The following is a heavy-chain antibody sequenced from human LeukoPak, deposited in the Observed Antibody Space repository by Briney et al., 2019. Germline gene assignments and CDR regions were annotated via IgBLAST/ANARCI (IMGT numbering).Heavy chain of an antibody. D-gene: IGHD3-10*01. CDR1: GFSFGGYG. J-gene: IGHJ4*01. Sequence: PGGSLRLSCAASGFSFGGYGIHWVRQAPGEGLEWVAGVSNDGNDEYYAASVKGRFTISRDNSKNTLHLQMNSLRPVDTAVYFCVKDLRRSGRGGFDSWGHGTLVTVSS. CDR3: VKDLRRSGRGGFDS. CDR2: VSNDGNDE. V-gene: IGHV3-30*18.